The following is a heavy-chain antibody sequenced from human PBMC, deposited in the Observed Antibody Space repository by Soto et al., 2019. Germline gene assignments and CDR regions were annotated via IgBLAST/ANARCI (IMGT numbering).Heavy chain of an antibody. CDR2: IIPIFGTA. V-gene: IGHV1-69*01. CDR3: ARAGALKLWFGEMQPGGRFDP. D-gene: IGHD3-10*01. Sequence: QVQLVQSGAEVKKPGSSVKVSCKASGGTFSSYAISWVRQAPGQGLEWMGGIIPIFGTANYAQKFQGRVTITADESTSTAYMELSSLRSEDTAVYYCARAGALKLWFGEMQPGGRFDPWGQGTLVTVSS. J-gene: IGHJ5*02. CDR1: GGTFSSYA.